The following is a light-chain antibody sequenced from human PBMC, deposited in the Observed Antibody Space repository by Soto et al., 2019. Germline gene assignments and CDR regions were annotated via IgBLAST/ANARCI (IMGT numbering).Light chain of an antibody. V-gene: IGLV2-23*01. Sequence: QSALTQPASVSGSPGLSITISCTGTSSDVDSYDLVSWYEQHPGKAPNLMIYEGSKRPSGVSHRFSGSKSGNTASLTISGLLPEDEADYYCCSYAGNSTWIFGGGTKVTVL. J-gene: IGLJ2*01. CDR3: CSYAGNSTWI. CDR1: SSDVDSYDL. CDR2: EGS.